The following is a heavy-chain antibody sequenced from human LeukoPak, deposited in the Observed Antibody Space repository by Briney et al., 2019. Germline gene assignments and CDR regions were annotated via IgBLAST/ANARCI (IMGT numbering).Heavy chain of an antibody. D-gene: IGHD6-13*01. CDR1: GFTFSNYA. V-gene: IGHV3-23*01. CDR3: ARHVTAADAFDI. J-gene: IGHJ3*02. Sequence: GGSRRLSCAASGFTFSNYAMSWVRQAPGKGLEWVSTNADSVKGRFTISRDNSNNTLYLQMNSLRAEDSAVYYCARHVTAADAFDIWGQGTMVTVSS.